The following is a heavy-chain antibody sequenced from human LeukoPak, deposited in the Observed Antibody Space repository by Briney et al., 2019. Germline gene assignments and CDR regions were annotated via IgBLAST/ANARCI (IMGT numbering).Heavy chain of an antibody. CDR2: IYYSGST. V-gene: IGHV4-30-4*01. CDR1: GGSISSGVYY. CDR3: AREAGTYYYFDY. J-gene: IGHJ4*02. D-gene: IGHD3-10*01. Sequence: SETLSLTCTVSGGSISSGVYYWSWIRQPPGKGLEWIGYIYYSGSTYYNPSLKSRVTMSVDTSKNQFSLKLTSVTAADTAVYYCAREAGTYYYFDYWGQGTLVTVFS.